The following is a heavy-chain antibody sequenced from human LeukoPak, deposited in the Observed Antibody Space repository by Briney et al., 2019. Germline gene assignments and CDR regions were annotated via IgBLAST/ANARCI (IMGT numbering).Heavy chain of an antibody. CDR3: ARQAYYDSGSYPKGWFDP. CDR2: IYYSGST. J-gene: IGHJ5*02. V-gene: IGHV4-39*01. CDR1: GGSISSSSYY. Sequence: SETLSLTCTVSGGSISSSSYYWGWIRQPPGKGLEWIGSIYYSGSTYYNPSLKSRVTISVDTSKNQFSLKLSSVTAADTAVYYCARQAYYDSGSYPKGWFDPWGQGTLVTVSS. D-gene: IGHD3-10*01.